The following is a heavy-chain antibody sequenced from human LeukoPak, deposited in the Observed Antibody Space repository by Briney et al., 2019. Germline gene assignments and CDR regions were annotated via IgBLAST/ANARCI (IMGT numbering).Heavy chain of an antibody. CDR2: IWYDGSNK. CDR3: AKEWYSSSFCFDY. J-gene: IGHJ4*02. CDR1: GFTFSSYG. D-gene: IGHD6-6*01. Sequence: GGSLRLSCAASGFTFSSYGIRWVRQAPGKGLEWVAVIWYDGSNKNYADSVKGRFTISRDNSKNTLYLQMNSLRAEDTAVYYCAKEWYSSSFCFDYWGQGTLVTVSS. V-gene: IGHV3-33*06.